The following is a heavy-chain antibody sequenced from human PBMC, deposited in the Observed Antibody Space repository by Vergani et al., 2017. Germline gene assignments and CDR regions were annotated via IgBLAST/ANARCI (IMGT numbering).Heavy chain of an antibody. CDR2: INTNGDST. Sequence: EVQLLESGGDLVQPGGSLRLSCVASGFSFTTYAMSWVRQAPGKGLEWVSTINTNGDSTRYGDSVKGRITISRDNSKSTLYLQMNSLRAEDTAIYYCAKGGWNYWFDSWGQGTLVIVS. J-gene: IGHJ5*01. CDR3: AKGGWNYWFDS. CDR1: GFSFTTYA. D-gene: IGHD1-1*01. V-gene: IGHV3-23*01.